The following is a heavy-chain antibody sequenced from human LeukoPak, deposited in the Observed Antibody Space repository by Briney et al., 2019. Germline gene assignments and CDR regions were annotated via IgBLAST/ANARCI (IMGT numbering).Heavy chain of an antibody. CDR2: IYYSGST. D-gene: IGHD1-26*01. CDR1: GGSISSSSYY. J-gene: IGHJ3*02. Sequence: PSETLSLTCTVSGGSISSSSYYWSWIRQPPGKGLEWIGYIYYSGSTNYNPSLKSRVTISVDTSKNQFSLKLSSVTAADTAVYYCARSGGELLTGDAFDIWGQGTMVTVSS. CDR3: ARSGGELLTGDAFDI. V-gene: IGHV4-61*01.